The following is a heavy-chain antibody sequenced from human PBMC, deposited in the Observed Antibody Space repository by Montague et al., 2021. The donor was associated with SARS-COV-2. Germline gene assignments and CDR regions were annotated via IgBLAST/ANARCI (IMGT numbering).Heavy chain of an antibody. Sequence: TLSLTCTVSGGSISSDYYYWSWIRQHPGKGLEWIGYIYYSGSTYYNPSLKGRVTISVDTSKNQFSPKLNSVTAADTAVYYCAKIREQLVRRWFDPWGQGTLVTVSS. V-gene: IGHV4-31*03. CDR1: GGSISSDYYY. CDR2: IYYSGST. D-gene: IGHD6-13*01. J-gene: IGHJ5*02. CDR3: AKIREQLVRRWFDP.